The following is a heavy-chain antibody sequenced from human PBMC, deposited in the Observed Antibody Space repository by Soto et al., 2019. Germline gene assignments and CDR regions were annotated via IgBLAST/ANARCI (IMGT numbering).Heavy chain of an antibody. CDR3: ARQQLLPYYYALDV. CDR1: GGSISGHY. J-gene: IGHJ6*02. CDR2: IYYRGST. D-gene: IGHD6-13*01. Sequence: SETLSLTCTVSGGSISGHYWSWIRQPPGKRLEYIGYIYYRGSTNYNPSLKSRVTMSVDTSRNLFSLKVNSVTAADTAVYYCARQQLLPYYYALDVWGQGTTVTVS. V-gene: IGHV4-59*11.